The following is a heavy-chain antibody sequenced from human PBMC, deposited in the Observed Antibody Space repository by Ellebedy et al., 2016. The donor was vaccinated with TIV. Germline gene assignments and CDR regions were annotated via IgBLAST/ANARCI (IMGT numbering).Heavy chain of an antibody. J-gene: IGHJ4*02. CDR1: GYTFTSYW. V-gene: IGHV5-10-1*01. CDR3: ARRGDSDFDS. D-gene: IGHD4-17*01. Sequence: KVSCKASGYTFTSYWVSWVRQKPGKGLEWMGRIHPSDSDTDYRPSFRGHVTMSVDKSISFAFLQWSSLQASDTAMYYCARRGDSDFDSWGQGTVVTVSP. CDR2: IHPSDSDT.